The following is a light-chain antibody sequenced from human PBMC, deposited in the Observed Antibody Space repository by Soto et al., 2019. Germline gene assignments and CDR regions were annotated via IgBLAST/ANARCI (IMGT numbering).Light chain of an antibody. CDR1: NSDVGIYDF. Sequence: QSALTQPASVSGTPGQSITISCTGSNSDVGIYDFVSWYQHHPGRGPKLIVSEVSHRPSGVSNRFSGSKSGNTASLTISGLQSEDEADYYCISYTSDDVRYVFGTGTKVTVL. J-gene: IGLJ1*01. CDR2: EVS. V-gene: IGLV2-14*01. CDR3: ISYTSDDVRYV.